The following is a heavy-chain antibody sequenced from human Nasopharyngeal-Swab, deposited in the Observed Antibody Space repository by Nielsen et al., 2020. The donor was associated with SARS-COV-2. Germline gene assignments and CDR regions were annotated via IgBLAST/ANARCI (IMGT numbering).Heavy chain of an antibody. Sequence: WVRQAPGQGLEWMGRINPNSGGTNYAQKFQGRVTMTRDTSISTAYMELSRLRSGDTAVYYCARERRYGSGSYYYYYGMDVWGQGTTVTVSS. CDR3: ARERRYGSGSYYYYYGMDV. V-gene: IGHV1-2*06. CDR2: INPNSGGT. D-gene: IGHD3-10*01. J-gene: IGHJ6*02.